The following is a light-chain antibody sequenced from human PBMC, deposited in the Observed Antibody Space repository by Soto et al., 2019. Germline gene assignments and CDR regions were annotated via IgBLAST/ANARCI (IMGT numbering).Light chain of an antibody. CDR3: SSYTSSNTLYV. Sequence: QSVLTQPASVSGSPGQSITISCTGTSSDVGGYNYVSWYQQYPGKAPKLIIYKVTNRPSGVSNRFSGSKSGNTASLTISGLQAEDEADYYCSSYTSSNTLYVFAAGTKVTVL. CDR1: SSDVGGYNY. J-gene: IGLJ1*01. V-gene: IGLV2-14*01. CDR2: KVT.